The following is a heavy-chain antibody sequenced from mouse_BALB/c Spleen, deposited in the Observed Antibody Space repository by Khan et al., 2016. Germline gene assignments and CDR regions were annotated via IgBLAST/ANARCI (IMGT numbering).Heavy chain of an antibody. D-gene: IGHD2-2*01. CDR1: GFSLIAYG. J-gene: IGHJ4*01. V-gene: IGHV2-6-7*01. Sequence: QVQLQQSGPGLVAPSQSLSITCTVSGFSLIAYGVNWVRQPPGKSLEWLGMIWGDGTTDYNSALKSRLNITKDTSKSQVFLKMNRLQTDDTARYCCARDGWGYYAMDYWGQGTSVTVSS. CDR2: IWGDGTT. CDR3: ARDGWGYYAMDY.